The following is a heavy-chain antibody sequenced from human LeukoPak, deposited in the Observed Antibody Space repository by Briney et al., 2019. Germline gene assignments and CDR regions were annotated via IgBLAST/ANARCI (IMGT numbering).Heavy chain of an antibody. V-gene: IGHV1-69*05. J-gene: IGHJ3*02. Sequence: SVKVSCKASGGTFSSYAISWVRQAPGQGLEWMGGIIPIFGTANYAQKLQGRVTMTTDTSTSTAYMELRSLRSDDTAVYYCARDLHGSSSGWSRGDAFDIWGQGTMVTVSS. CDR3: ARDLHGSSSGWSRGDAFDI. D-gene: IGHD6-19*01. CDR2: IIPIFGTA. CDR1: GGTFSSYA.